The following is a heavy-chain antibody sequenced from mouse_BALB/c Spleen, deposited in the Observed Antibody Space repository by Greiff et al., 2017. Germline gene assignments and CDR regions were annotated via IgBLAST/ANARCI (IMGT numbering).Heavy chain of an antibody. J-gene: IGHJ4*01. CDR3: ARMGNVYAMDY. D-gene: IGHD2-1*01. CDR1: GYSITSGYY. V-gene: IGHV3-6*02. CDR2: ISYDGSN. Sequence: EVKLQESGPGLVKPSQSLSLTCSVTGYSITSGYYWNWIRQFPGNKLEWMGYISYDGSNNYNPSLKNRISITRDTSKNQFFLKLNSVTTEDTATYYCARMGNVYAMDYWGQGTSVTVSS.